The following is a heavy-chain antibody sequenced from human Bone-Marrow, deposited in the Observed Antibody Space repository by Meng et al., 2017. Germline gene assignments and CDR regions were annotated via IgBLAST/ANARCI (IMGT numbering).Heavy chain of an antibody. CDR2: VSWNSGTL. Sequence: SLKISCEGSGFIFDNYAMHWVRQVPGKGLEWVSGVSWNSGTLGYADSVKGRFTISRDNAKNSLYLQMNSLRAGNTALYYCAKAPSLGLSFGWFDPWGQGTLVTVSS. D-gene: IGHD3-16*02. J-gene: IGHJ5*02. CDR3: AKAPSLGLSFGWFDP. V-gene: IGHV3-9*01. CDR1: GFIFDNYA.